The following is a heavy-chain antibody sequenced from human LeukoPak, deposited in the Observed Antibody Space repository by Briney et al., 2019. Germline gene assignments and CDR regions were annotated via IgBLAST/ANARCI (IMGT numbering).Heavy chain of an antibody. CDR2: IYYSGTT. CDR1: GGSISSYY. Sequence: SETLSLTCTVSGGSISSYYWSWIRQPPGKGLEWIGYIYYSGTTSYNPSLKSRVTISVDTSKNQFSLNLSSVTAADTAVYYCARDVQNYYYYYMDVWGKGTTVTVSS. V-gene: IGHV4-59*01. J-gene: IGHJ6*03. CDR3: ARDVQNYYYYYMDV.